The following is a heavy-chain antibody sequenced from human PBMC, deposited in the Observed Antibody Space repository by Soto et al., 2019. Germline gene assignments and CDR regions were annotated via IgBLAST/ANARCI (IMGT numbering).Heavy chain of an antibody. Sequence: QVQLQESGPGLVKPSQTMSLTCTVSGGYIISGGYYWSWIRQHPGKGLEWIGYIYYSGSTYYNPSLNSRVTISVKTSKNQFALKLSSVTAADTAVYYYARGAEIRKYGGQRWFDPWGQGNLVTVSS. CDR1: GGYIISGGYY. CDR3: ARGAEIRKYGGQRWFDP. D-gene: IGHD6-25*01. V-gene: IGHV4-31*03. CDR2: IYYSGST. J-gene: IGHJ5*02.